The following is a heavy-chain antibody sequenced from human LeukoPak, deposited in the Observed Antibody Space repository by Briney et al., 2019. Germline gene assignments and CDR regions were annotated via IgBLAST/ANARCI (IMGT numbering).Heavy chain of an antibody. V-gene: IGHV3-23*01. D-gene: IGHD6-19*01. J-gene: IGHJ4*02. Sequence: GGPLRLSRAASGFTFSSYAMSWVRQAPGKGLEWVSAISGSGGSTYYADSVKGRFTISRDNSKNTLYLQMNSLRAEDTAVYYCAKMGLKQWPYNYFDYWGQGTLVTVSS. CDR2: ISGSGGST. CDR3: AKMGLKQWPYNYFDY. CDR1: GFTFSSYA.